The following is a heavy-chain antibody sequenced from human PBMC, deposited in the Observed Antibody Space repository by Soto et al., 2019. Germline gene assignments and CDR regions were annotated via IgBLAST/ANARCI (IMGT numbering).Heavy chain of an antibody. V-gene: IGHV3-64*02. J-gene: IGHJ4*02. D-gene: IGHD2-15*01. CDR1: GFTFSSYN. CDR3: ARARCSSGQCYYFDY. CDR2: ISRSGDRT. Sequence: EVQLVESGEGLVQPGGSLRLSCAAPGFTFSSYNIHWIRQAPGKGLEFVSAISRSGDRTYYADSVKGRFTITRDNSKNTVWLQMGSLRAEDMAVYYCARARCSSGQCYYFDYWGRGALVSVSS.